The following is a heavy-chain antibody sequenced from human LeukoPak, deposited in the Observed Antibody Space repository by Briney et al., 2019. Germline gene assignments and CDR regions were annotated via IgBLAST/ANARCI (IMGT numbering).Heavy chain of an antibody. J-gene: IGHJ4*02. CDR1: GFTFSSYA. CDR2: ISYDGSNK. Sequence: PGGSLRLSCAASGFTFSSYAMHWVRQAPGKGLEWAAVISYDGSNKYYADSVKGRFTISRDNSKNTLYLQMNSLRAEDTAVYYCARAEVRGYYFDYWGQGTLVTVSS. D-gene: IGHD3-10*01. CDR3: ARAEVRGYYFDY. V-gene: IGHV3-30*04.